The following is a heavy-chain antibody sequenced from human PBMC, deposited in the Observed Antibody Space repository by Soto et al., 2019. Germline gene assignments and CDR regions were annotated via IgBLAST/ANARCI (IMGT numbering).Heavy chain of an antibody. CDR3: AREGYDFWSGYYWFDP. V-gene: IGHV1-18*01. D-gene: IGHD3-3*01. CDR2: ISAYNGNT. CDR1: GYTFTSYG. Sequence: ASVKVSCKASGYTFTSYGISLVRQAPGQGLEWMGWISAYNGNTNYAQKLQGRVTMTTDTSTSTAYMELRSLRSDDTAVYYCAREGYDFWSGYYWFDPWGQGTLVTVSS. J-gene: IGHJ5*02.